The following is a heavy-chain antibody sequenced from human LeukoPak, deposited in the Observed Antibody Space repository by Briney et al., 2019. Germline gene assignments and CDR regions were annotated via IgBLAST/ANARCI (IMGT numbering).Heavy chain of an antibody. Sequence: GGSLRLSCAASGFTFSSYAMHWVRQAPGKGLEWVAVISYDGSNKYYADSVKGRFTISRDNSKNTLYLQMNSLRPEDTAVYYCARGRIVATTSFDYWGQGTLVTVPS. CDR2: ISYDGSNK. CDR3: ARGRIVATTSFDY. J-gene: IGHJ4*02. V-gene: IGHV3-30*04. D-gene: IGHD5-12*01. CDR1: GFTFSSYA.